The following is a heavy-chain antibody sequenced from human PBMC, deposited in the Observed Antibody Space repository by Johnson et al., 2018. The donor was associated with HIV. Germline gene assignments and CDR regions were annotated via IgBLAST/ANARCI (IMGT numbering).Heavy chain of an antibody. CDR2: ITCSGGST. CDR1: GFTFNSYV. CDR3: AKDRRSSSPGRDAFDI. D-gene: IGHD6-6*01. V-gene: IGHV3-23*04. J-gene: IGHJ3*02. Sequence: VQLVESGGGLVQAGGSLRLSCAASGFTFNSYVMSWVRQAPGKGLEWVSSITCSGGSTYYADSVKGRFTISRDNSKNTLYLQMNSLRAEDTAVYYCAKDRRSSSPGRDAFDIWGQGTMVTVSS.